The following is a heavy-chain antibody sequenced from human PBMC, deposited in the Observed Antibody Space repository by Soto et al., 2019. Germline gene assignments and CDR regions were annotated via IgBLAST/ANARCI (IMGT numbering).Heavy chain of an antibody. J-gene: IGHJ4*02. D-gene: IGHD3-22*01. Sequence: PSETLSLTCTVSGGSISNDNYYWGWIRQSPGKGLDWIGYIYYTGTTKYNPSLKSRVTISVDSSKNQFSLKLDSVTAADTAVYYCARLGGYYQAFDSWGQGTLVTVSS. CDR1: GGSISNDNYY. CDR2: IYYTGTT. CDR3: ARLGGYYQAFDS. V-gene: IGHV4-61*05.